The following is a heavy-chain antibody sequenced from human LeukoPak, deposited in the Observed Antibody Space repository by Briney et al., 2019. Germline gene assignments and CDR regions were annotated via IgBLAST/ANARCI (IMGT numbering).Heavy chain of an antibody. CDR3: AKGQWELLY. CDR2: MWYDGGNK. CDR1: GFTFSSYG. V-gene: IGHV3-30*02. D-gene: IGHD1-26*01. Sequence: GGSLRLSCAASGFTFSSYGMHWVRQAPGKGLEWVAFMWYDGGNKYYADSVKGRFTISRDNSKNTLYLQMNSLRPEDTAVYHCAKGQWELLYWGQGVLVTVSS. J-gene: IGHJ4*02.